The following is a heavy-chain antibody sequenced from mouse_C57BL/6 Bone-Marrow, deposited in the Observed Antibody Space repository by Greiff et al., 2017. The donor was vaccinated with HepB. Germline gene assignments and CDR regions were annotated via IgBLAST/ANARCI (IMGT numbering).Heavy chain of an antibody. J-gene: IGHJ3*01. CDR2: IDPSDSYT. Sequence: QVQLQHPGAELVKPGASVKLSCKASGYTFTSYWMQWVKQRPGQGLEWIGEIDPSDSYTNYNQKFKGKATLTVDTSSSTAYMQLSSLTSEDSAVYHGARDYYDEAWFAYWGQGTLVTVSA. V-gene: IGHV1-50*01. CDR3: ARDYYDEAWFAY. D-gene: IGHD2-4*01. CDR1: GYTFTSYW.